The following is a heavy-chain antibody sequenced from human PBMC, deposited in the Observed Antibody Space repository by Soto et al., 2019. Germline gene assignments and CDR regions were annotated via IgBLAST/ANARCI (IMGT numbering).Heavy chain of an antibody. J-gene: IGHJ4*02. CDR2: IYYSGST. V-gene: IGHV4-31*03. CDR1: GGSISSGGYY. Sequence: QVQLQESGPGLVKPSQTLSLTCTVSGGSISSGGYYWSWIRQHPGKGLEWIGYIYYSGSTYYNPSLKSRVTISVDTSKNQFSLKLSSVTAADTAVYYCARGWEACYYGSGSPFEYFDYWGQGTLVTVSS. D-gene: IGHD3-10*01. CDR3: ARGWEACYYGSGSPFEYFDY.